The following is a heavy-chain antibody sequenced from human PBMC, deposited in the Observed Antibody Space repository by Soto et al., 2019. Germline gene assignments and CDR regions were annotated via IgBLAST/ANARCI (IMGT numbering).Heavy chain of an antibody. CDR3: TRDERIWGAMDV. V-gene: IGHV3-49*04. J-gene: IGHJ6*02. Sequence: GGSLRLSCTASGFTFGDYAMSWVRQAPGKGLEWVGFIRSKAYGGTTEYAASVKGRFTISRDDSKSIAYLQMNSLKTEDTAVYYCTRDERIWGAMDVWGQGTTVTVSS. CDR2: IRSKAYGGTT. D-gene: IGHD2-15*01. CDR1: GFTFGDYA.